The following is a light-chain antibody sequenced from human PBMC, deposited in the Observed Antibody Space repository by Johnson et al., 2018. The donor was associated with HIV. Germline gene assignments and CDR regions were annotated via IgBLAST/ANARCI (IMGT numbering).Light chain of an antibody. Sequence: QSVLTQPPSVSAAPGQKVTISCSGSSSNIGNNYVSWYRQLPGTAPKVLIYENNKRPSGIPDRFSGSKSGTSATLGITGLQTGDEADYYCGTWDSSLSVNYVFGTGTKVTVL. J-gene: IGLJ1*01. CDR3: GTWDSSLSVNYV. CDR1: SSNIGNNY. CDR2: ENN. V-gene: IGLV1-51*02.